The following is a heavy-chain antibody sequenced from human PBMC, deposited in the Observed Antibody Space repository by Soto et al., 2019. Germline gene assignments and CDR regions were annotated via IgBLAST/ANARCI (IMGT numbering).Heavy chain of an antibody. D-gene: IGHD3-22*01. CDR2: ISSSGDST. CDR1: GFTFSSYA. Sequence: GGSLRLSCAASGFTFSSYAMTWVRQAPGKGLEWVSGISSSGDSTYYADSVKGRFTISKDNSKNTLCLQMNSLRAEDTAVYFCARGKADHYYSASDYWGQGTLVTVSS. CDR3: ARGKADHYYSASDY. V-gene: IGHV3-23*01. J-gene: IGHJ4*02.